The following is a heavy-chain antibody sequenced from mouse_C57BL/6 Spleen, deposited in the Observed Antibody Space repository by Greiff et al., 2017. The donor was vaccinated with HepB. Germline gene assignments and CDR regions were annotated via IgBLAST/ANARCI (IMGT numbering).Heavy chain of an antibody. Sequence: DVMLVESGGGLVKPGGSLKLSCAASGFTFSDYGMHWVRQAPEKGLEWVAYISSGSSTIYYADTVKGRFTISRDNAKNTLFLQMTSLRSEDTAMYYCARQVYYYGSSYYYFDYWGQGTTLTVSS. J-gene: IGHJ2*01. CDR2: ISSGSSTI. CDR3: ARQVYYYGSSYYYFDY. CDR1: GFTFSDYG. V-gene: IGHV5-17*01. D-gene: IGHD1-1*01.